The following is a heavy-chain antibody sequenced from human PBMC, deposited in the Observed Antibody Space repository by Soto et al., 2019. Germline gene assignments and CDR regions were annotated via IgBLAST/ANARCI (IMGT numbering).Heavy chain of an antibody. Sequence: QVQLVQSGADVKKPGASVKVSCKTSGYTFSGYFMHWLRQAPGQGLEWMGWMNPNSCGTDYAQNFQGRVSMTWDTSISTAYMELSRLRSDDTAIYYCARGYYSSSWRVLEYWGQGTLVTVSS. CDR3: ARGYYSSSWRVLEY. V-gene: IGHV1-2*02. D-gene: IGHD6-13*01. CDR1: GYTFSGYF. CDR2: MNPNSCGT. J-gene: IGHJ4*02.